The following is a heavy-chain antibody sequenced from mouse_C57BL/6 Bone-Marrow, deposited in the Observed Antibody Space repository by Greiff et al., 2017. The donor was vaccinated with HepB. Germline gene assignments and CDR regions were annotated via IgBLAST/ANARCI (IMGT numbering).Heavy chain of an antibody. CDR2: IWRGGST. J-gene: IGHJ4*01. Sequence: VMLVESGPGLVQPSQSLSITCTVSGFSLTSYGVHWVRQSPGKGLEWLGVIWRGGSTDYNAAFMSRLSITKDNSKSQVFFKMNSLQADDTAIYYCAKTPRHIYYAMDYWGQGTSVTVSS. CDR1: GFSLTSYG. CDR3: AKTPRHIYYAMDY. V-gene: IGHV2-5*01.